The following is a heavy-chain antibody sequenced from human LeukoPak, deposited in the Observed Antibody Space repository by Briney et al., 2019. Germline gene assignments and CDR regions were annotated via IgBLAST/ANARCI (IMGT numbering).Heavy chain of an antibody. V-gene: IGHV3-7*03. Sequence: ETLSLTCAVYGGSFSGYYWSWVRRAPGKGLEWVANIKQDGSEKYYVDSVKGRFTISRDNAKNSLYLQMNSLRAEDTAVYYCARADGDYGFDYWGQGTLVTVSS. D-gene: IGHD4-17*01. CDR2: IKQDGSEK. CDR3: ARADGDYGFDY. J-gene: IGHJ4*02. CDR1: GGSFSGYY.